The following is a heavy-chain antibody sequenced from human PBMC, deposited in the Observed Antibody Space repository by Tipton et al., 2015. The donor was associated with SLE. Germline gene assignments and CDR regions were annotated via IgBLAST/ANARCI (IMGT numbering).Heavy chain of an antibody. V-gene: IGHV4-61*02. CDR3: ARGQCTSCYYYYMDV. CDR2: IYTSGST. Sequence: TLSLTCTVSGGSISSGSYYWSWIRQPAGKGLEWIGRIYTSGSTNYNPSLKSRVTISVDTSKNQFSLKLSSVTAADTAVYYCARGQCTSCYYYYMDVWGKGTTVTVSS. D-gene: IGHD2-2*01. CDR1: GGSISSGSYY. J-gene: IGHJ6*03.